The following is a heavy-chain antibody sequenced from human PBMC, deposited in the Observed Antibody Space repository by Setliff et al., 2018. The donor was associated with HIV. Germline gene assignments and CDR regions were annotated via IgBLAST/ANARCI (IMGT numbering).Heavy chain of an antibody. Sequence: SETLSLTCSVSGYSINNGYHWGWIRQPPGKGLEWVATIYQTGNTYYSPSLKSRVTVSMDMSRNQFSVKLNSATAADTAVYYCARQAWHYDRDGYFIDYWGQGMLVTVSS. V-gene: IGHV4-38-2*02. CDR1: GYSINNGYH. J-gene: IGHJ4*02. D-gene: IGHD3-22*01. CDR3: ARQAWHYDRDGYFIDY. CDR2: IYQTGNT.